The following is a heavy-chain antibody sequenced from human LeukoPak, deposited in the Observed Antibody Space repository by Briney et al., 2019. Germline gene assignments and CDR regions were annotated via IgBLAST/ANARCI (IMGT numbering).Heavy chain of an antibody. D-gene: IGHD3-10*01. J-gene: IGHJ4*02. V-gene: IGHV4-34*01. CDR3: ARGLVYYYGSGSYYPY. CDR1: GGSLSGYY. CDR2: INHSGST. Sequence: SETLSLTCAVYGGSLSGYYWSWIRQPPGKGLEWIGEINHSGSTNYNPSLKSRVTISVDTFKNQFSLKLSSVTAADTAVYYCARGLVYYYGSGSYYPYWGQGTLVTVSP.